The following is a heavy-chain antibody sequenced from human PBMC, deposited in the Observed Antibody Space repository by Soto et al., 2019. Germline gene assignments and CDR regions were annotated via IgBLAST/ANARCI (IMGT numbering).Heavy chain of an antibody. V-gene: IGHV4-59*01. CDR3: AGTRGYCSGGSCPTVVDY. Sequence: SETLSLTCTVFGGSISSYYWSWIRQPPGKGLEWIGYIYYSGSTNYNPSLKSRVTISVDTSKNQFSLKLSSVTAADTAVYYCAGTRGYCSGGSCPTVVDYWGQGTLVTVSS. CDR2: IYYSGST. D-gene: IGHD2-15*01. J-gene: IGHJ4*02. CDR1: GGSISSYY.